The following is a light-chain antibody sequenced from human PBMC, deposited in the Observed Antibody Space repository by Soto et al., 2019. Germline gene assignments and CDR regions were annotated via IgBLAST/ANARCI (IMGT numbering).Light chain of an antibody. J-gene: IGKJ5*01. CDR1: QSLVHSDGIAY. CDR3: MQGTHWPIT. CDR2: KAS. Sequence: DVVMTQPPLSLPVTLGQPASISCRSNQSLVHSDGIAYFSWFQQRPGRSPRRLIYKASNRDSGVPARFSGSGSGTDFALKISRVEAEDVGVYYCMQGTHWPITFGQGTRLEIK. V-gene: IGKV2-30*02.